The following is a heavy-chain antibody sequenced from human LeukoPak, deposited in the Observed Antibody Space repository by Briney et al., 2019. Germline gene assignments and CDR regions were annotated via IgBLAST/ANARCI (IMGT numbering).Heavy chain of an antibody. CDR1: GFTFSDYS. Sequence: GGSLRLSCAASGFTFSDYSMNWVRQAPGKGLEWVSYISTTSSTVYYADSVKGRFTISRDNAKNSLYLQVNSLRDEDTAVYYRVGDYRSSSGWTIDFWGQGTLVTVSS. CDR2: ISTTSSTV. V-gene: IGHV3-48*02. CDR3: VGDYRSSSGWTIDF. D-gene: IGHD6-19*01. J-gene: IGHJ4*02.